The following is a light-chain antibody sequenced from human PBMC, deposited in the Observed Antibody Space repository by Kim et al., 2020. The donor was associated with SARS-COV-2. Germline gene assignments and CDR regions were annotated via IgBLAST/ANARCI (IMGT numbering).Light chain of an antibody. V-gene: IGKV1-5*01. Sequence: IQMTQSPSTLSASVGDRVTITCRASESVSGWVAWYQQKPGKAPYVLIFDASTLYNGVPSRFSGSGSGTEFTLTISSLQPDDVATYYCKQNGSYSRTFGQGTNVHIK. CDR1: ESVSGW. CDR3: KQNGSYSRT. J-gene: IGKJ1*01. CDR2: DAS.